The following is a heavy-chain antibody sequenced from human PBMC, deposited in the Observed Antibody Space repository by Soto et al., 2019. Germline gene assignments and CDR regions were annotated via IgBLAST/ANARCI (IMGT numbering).Heavy chain of an antibody. CDR3: ARSYSSNWYDYFDY. J-gene: IGHJ4*02. V-gene: IGHV3-23*01. CDR1: EFTFSTYA. Sequence: GGSLRLSCAASEFTFSTYAMSWVRQAPGKGLEWVSAISGSGGSTYYADSVKGRFTISRDTSKNTLYLQMNSLRAEDTALYYCARSYSSNWYDYFDYWGQGTLVTVSS. D-gene: IGHD6-13*01. CDR2: ISGSGGST.